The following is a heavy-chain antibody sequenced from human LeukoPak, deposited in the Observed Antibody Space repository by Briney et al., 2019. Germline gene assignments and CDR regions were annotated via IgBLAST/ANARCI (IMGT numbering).Heavy chain of an antibody. CDR1: GYTFTGYY. CDR2: INPNSGGT. V-gene: IGHV1-2*02. D-gene: IGHD3-10*01. J-gene: IGHJ5*02. CDR3: ARNKWFGTGWFDP. Sequence: ASVKVSCKASGYTFTGYYMHWVRQAPGQGLEWMGWINPNSGGTNYAQKFQGRVTMTRDTSISTAYMELSRLRSDDTAVYYCARNKWFGTGWFDPGGQGNLVTVSS.